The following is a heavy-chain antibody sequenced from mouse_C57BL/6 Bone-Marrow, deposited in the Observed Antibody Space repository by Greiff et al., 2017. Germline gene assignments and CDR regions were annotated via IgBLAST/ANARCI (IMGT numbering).Heavy chain of an antibody. CDR3: ARGWLLRGAY. J-gene: IGHJ3*01. CDR2: ISDGGSYT. Sequence: VQLVESGGGLVKPGGSLKLSCAASGFTFSSYAMSWVRQTPEKRLEWVATISDGGSYTYYPDNVKGRFTISRDNAKNNLYLQMSHLKSEDTAMYYCARGWLLRGAYWGQGTLVTVSA. CDR1: GFTFSSYA. V-gene: IGHV5-4*01. D-gene: IGHD2-3*01.